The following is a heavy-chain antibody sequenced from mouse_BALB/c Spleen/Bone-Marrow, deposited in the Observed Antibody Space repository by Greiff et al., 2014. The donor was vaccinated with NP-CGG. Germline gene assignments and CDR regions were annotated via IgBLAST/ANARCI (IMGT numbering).Heavy chain of an antibody. CDR2: ISSGSSTI. CDR1: GFTFGSFG. CDR3: ARDEDYAMDY. V-gene: IGHV5-17*02. J-gene: IGHJ4*01. Sequence: EVQLVESGGGLVQPGGSRKLSCAASGFTFGSFGMHWVRQAPEKGLEWVAYISSGSSTIYYADTVKGRFTISRDNPKNTLFLQMTSLRSEDTAMYYCARDEDYAMDYWGQGTSVTVSS.